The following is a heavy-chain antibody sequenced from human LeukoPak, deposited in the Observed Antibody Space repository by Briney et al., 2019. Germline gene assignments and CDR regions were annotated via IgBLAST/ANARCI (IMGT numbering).Heavy chain of an antibody. J-gene: IGHJ3*02. CDR3: ARDPGRYDFWSGYLSHAFDI. CDR2: IYYSGST. D-gene: IGHD3-3*01. CDR1: GGSISSGGYY. Sequence: PSQTLSLTCTVSGGSISSGGYYWSWIRQPPGKGLEWIGYIYYSGSTNYNPSLKSRVTISVDTSKNQFSLKLSSVTAADTAVYYCARDPGRYDFWSGYLSHAFDIWGQGTMVTVSS. V-gene: IGHV4-61*08.